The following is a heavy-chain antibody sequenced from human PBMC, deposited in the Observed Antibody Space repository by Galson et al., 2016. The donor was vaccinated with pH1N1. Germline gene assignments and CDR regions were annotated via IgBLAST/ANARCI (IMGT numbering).Heavy chain of an antibody. J-gene: IGHJ4*02. CDR3: ARRSTELGLDY. CDR2: IYPGDSET. D-gene: IGHD2/OR15-2a*01. CDR1: GYTFTTYW. V-gene: IGHV5-51*04. Sequence: QSGAEVKKPGESLKISCQASGYTFTTYWIGWVRQMPGKGLEWMGIIYPGDSETKYSPSFEGQVTFSVDKPKNTAYLHWSSLKASDTAIYYCARRSTELGLDYWGQGVLVTVSS.